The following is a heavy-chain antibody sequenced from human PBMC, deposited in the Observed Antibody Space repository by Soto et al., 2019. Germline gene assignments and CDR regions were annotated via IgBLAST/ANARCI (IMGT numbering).Heavy chain of an antibody. Sequence: EVLLVESGGGLVQPGGSLRLSCAASGFSFSVSSMNWVRQAPGKGLEWISYISSSSSTIYYADSVKGRFTISRDNAKNSLYLQMNSLRAEDTAVYYCARGSLRGMTSDFWGQGTLVTVSS. J-gene: IGHJ4*02. CDR1: GFSFSVSS. CDR2: ISSSSSTI. D-gene: IGHD3-16*01. CDR3: ARGSLRGMTSDF. V-gene: IGHV3-48*01.